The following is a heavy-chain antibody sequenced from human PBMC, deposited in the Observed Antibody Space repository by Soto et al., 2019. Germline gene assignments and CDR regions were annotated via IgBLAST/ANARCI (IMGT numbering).Heavy chain of an antibody. J-gene: IGHJ4*02. CDR3: AREDSGYDSLDY. CDR1: GEGVACNSAA. Sequence: QTLSLPCAMSGEGVACNSAAGDWIRQSPSRGLEWLGRTYYRSKWYNDYAVSVKSRITINPDTSKNQFSLQLNSVTPEDTAVYYCAREDSGYDSLDYWGQGTLVTVSS. V-gene: IGHV6-1*01. D-gene: IGHD5-12*01. CDR2: TYYRSKWYN.